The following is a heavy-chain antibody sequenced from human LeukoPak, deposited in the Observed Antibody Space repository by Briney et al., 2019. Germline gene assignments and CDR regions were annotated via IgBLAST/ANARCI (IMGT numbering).Heavy chain of an antibody. CDR2: ISSIGSTI. D-gene: IGHD3-22*01. CDR1: GFTFSSYE. V-gene: IGHV3-48*03. CDR3: AREARSSGYYFDY. Sequence: QPGGSLRLSCAASGFTFSSYEMNWVRQVPGEGLEWVSYISSIGSTIYYADSVKGRFTISRDNAKNSLYLQVNSLRAEDTAVYYCAREARSSGYYFDYWGQGTLVTVSS. J-gene: IGHJ4*02.